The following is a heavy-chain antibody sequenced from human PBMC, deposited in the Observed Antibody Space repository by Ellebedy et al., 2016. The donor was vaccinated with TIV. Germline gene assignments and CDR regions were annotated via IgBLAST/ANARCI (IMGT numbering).Heavy chain of an antibody. CDR3: AKREAAAGRSDYYGVDV. D-gene: IGHD6-13*01. J-gene: IGHJ6*02. Sequence: GESLKISCAASGFTFSSYAMSWVRQAPGKGLEWVSAISGSGGNTFYAGSVKGRFTISRDNSKNTLYLQMNSLRVDDTAVYYCAKREAAAGRSDYYGVDVWGQGTTVTVSS. CDR1: GFTFSSYA. V-gene: IGHV3-23*01. CDR2: ISGSGGNT.